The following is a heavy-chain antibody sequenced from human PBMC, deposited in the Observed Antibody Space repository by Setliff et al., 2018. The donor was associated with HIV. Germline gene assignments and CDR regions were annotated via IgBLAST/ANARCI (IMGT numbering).Heavy chain of an antibody. Sequence: SETLSLTCAVYGGSFSGYDWSWIRQPPGKGLEWIGYINTSGTTNYNPSLKSRVTLSVDTSKNQFSLKLSSVTAADTAVYFCARQTYYYDNSGHNWFDPWGQGTLVTVSS. D-gene: IGHD3-22*01. J-gene: IGHJ5*02. CDR1: GGSFSGYD. CDR2: INTSGTT. CDR3: ARQTYYYDNSGHNWFDP. V-gene: IGHV4-4*09.